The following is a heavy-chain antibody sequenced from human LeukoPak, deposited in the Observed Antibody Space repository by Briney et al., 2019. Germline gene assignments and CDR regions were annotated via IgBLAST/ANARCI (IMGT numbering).Heavy chain of an antibody. V-gene: IGHV3-30-3*01. Sequence: GGSLRLSCAASGFTFSTYSMHWVRQAPGKGLEWVAILSYDEINKYYADSVKGRFTVSRDNSKNTLYLQMNSLRSDDTAVYYCARDSIEAEHNGVYYFDYWGQGTLVTVSS. CDR1: GFTFSTYS. CDR2: LSYDEINK. CDR3: ARDSIEAEHNGVYYFDY. J-gene: IGHJ4*02. D-gene: IGHD6-6*01.